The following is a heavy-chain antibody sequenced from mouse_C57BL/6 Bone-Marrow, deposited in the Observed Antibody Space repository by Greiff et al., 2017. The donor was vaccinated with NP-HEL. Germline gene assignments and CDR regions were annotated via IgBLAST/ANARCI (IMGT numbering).Heavy chain of an antibody. CDR3: ARTDYDYGEAWFAF. V-gene: IGHV1-61*01. J-gene: IGHJ3*01. D-gene: IGHD2-4*01. Sequence: VQLQQPGAELVRPGSSVKLSCKASGYTFTSYWMDWVKQRPGQGLEWIGNIYPSDSETHYNQKFKDKATLTVDKSSSKAYMQLSSLTSEDSAVYYCARTDYDYGEAWFAFWGQGTLVTVSA. CDR1: GYTFTSYW. CDR2: IYPSDSET.